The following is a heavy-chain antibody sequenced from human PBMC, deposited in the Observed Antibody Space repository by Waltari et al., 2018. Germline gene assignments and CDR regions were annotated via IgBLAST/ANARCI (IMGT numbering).Heavy chain of an antibody. CDR2: IYSGGST. J-gene: IGHJ4*02. V-gene: IGHV3-23*03. CDR1: GFTFSSYA. CDR3: AKAHLGGYFDY. Sequence: EVQLLESGGDLVQPGGSLRLSCAASGFTFSSYAMSWVRQAPGKGLEWVSVIYSGGSTYYADAVKGRFTISRDNSKNTLYLQMNSLRAEDTAVYYCAKAHLGGYFDYWGQGTLVTVSS. D-gene: IGHD3-16*01.